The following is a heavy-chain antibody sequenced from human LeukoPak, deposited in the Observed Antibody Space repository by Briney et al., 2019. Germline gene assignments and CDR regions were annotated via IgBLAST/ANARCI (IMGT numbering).Heavy chain of an antibody. V-gene: IGHV3-48*03. CDR3: ATDSGHYYYGMDV. D-gene: IGHD6-25*01. CDR2: ISGSGSII. Sequence: GGSLRLSCEASGLFFSSYEMNWVREAPGKGLEWVSYISGSGSIISYADSVKGRFSISRDNAKNSLFLQMNSLTVDDTAIYYCATDSGHYYYGMDVWGQGTTVTVSS. J-gene: IGHJ6*02. CDR1: GLFFSSYE.